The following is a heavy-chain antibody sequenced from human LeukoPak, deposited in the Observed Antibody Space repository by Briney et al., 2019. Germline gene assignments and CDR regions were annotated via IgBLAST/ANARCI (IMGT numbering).Heavy chain of an antibody. D-gene: IGHD3-10*01. J-gene: IGHJ6*03. CDR1: GFTLSSYA. V-gene: IGHV3-23*01. Sequence: RGSLSLSCAASGFTLSSYAMSWVRQAPGKGLEWVSSISASGGSTNYADSVKGRFTISRDNSKNTVYLQMNSLRAEDTAVYYCAKVMKGSERLTMVRGVIIKTAGLYYMDVWGKGTTVTVSS. CDR2: ISASGGST. CDR3: AKVMKGSERLTMVRGVIIKTAGLYYMDV.